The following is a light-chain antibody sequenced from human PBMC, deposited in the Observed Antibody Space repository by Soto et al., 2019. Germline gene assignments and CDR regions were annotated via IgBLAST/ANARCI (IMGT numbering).Light chain of an antibody. CDR1: RSLSSTS. CDR3: RQYGSSPRT. J-gene: IGKJ1*01. CDR2: DVS. Sequence: EIVLTQSPGTLSLSPGERAALSCRASRSLSSTSLAWYQQRPGQAPRLLIYDVSSRATGIPDRFSGSGSGTEVTLTINRLEPDDFAVYYCRQYGSSPRTFGQGTKVEIK. V-gene: IGKV3-20*01.